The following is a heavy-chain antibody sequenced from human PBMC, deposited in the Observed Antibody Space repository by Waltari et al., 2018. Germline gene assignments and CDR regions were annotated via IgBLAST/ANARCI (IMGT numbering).Heavy chain of an antibody. Sequence: QVQLVQSGSELQKPGASVNLSCKASGYTFSKSAIHWVRQAPGQGLEWMGWINTNTGTPTYTEGFTGRFVFAVDTSVSTATLQIDSLQPEDTAFYYCAKAYSWNDVDWFAPWGQGTLVTVSS. CDR3: AKAYSWNDVDWFAP. J-gene: IGHJ5*02. CDR2: INTNTGTP. V-gene: IGHV7-4-1*01. CDR1: GYTFSKSA. D-gene: IGHD1-1*01.